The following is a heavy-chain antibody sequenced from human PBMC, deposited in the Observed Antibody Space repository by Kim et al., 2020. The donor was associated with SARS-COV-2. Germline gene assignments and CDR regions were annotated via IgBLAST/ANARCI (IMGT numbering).Heavy chain of an antibody. Sequence: GGSLRLSCARSGFTFSSFGISWVRRAPGKGLEWVSAIRNSGDNTYHADSVKGRFTTSRDNSKNTLYLQMNSLRAEDTATYYCARRGREYYMAVWGKGTTVTVSS. V-gene: IGHV3-23*01. CDR1: GFTFSSFG. CDR2: IRNSGDNT. J-gene: IGHJ6*03. CDR3: ARRGREYYMAV. D-gene: IGHD3-16*01.